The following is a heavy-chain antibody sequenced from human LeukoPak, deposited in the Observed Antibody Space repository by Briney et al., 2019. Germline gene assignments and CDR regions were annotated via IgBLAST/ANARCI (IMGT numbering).Heavy chain of an antibody. CDR2: INTNTGNP. V-gene: IGHV7-4-1*02. Sequence: ASVKVSCKASGYTFTSYDINWVRQATGQGLELMGWINTNTGNPTYAQGFTGRFVFSLDTSVSTAYLQISSLKAEDTAVYYCARGLSSGWRRNYYYYYMDVWGKGTTVTVSS. CDR1: GYTFTSYD. D-gene: IGHD6-19*01. J-gene: IGHJ6*03. CDR3: ARGLSSGWRRNYYYYYMDV.